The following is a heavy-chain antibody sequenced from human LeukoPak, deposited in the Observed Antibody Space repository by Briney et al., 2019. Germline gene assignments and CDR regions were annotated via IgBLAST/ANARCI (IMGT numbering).Heavy chain of an antibody. J-gene: IGHJ4*02. Sequence: GGSLRLSCAASGFTFEGCAMPWVRQAPGKGPEWVSSINWDSGYIEYADSVRGRFTISRDNAKNSLYLQMNSLKAGDTALYYCAREGSVCSNGICRYFDFWGQGTLVTVSS. CDR3: AREGSVCSNGICRYFDF. V-gene: IGHV3-9*01. D-gene: IGHD2-8*01. CDR1: GFTFEGCA. CDR2: INWDSGYI.